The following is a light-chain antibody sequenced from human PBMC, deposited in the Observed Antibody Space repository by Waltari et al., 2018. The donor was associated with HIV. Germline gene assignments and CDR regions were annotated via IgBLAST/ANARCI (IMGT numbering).Light chain of an antibody. CDR2: DDS. Sequence: SYVLTQPPSVSVAPGQTARITCGGNTIGSQSVHWYQQKPGQAPVLVVYDDSDRPSGIPERFSGSNSGNTATLTISRVEAGDEADYYCQVWDSGSDHYVFGTGTKVTVL. CDR3: QVWDSGSDHYV. V-gene: IGLV3-21*02. J-gene: IGLJ1*01. CDR1: TIGSQS.